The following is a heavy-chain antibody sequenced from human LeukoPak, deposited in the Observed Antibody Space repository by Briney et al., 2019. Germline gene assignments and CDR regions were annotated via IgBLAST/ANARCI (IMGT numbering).Heavy chain of an antibody. V-gene: IGHV3-23*01. CDR1: GFTFRTSP. D-gene: IGHD3-10*01. Sequence: GGSLRLSCAASGFTFRTSPMSWVRQAPGRGLEWVSSISGSGSTTFYGDSVQGRFTISRDNSMGTLNLQMNSLRAEDTAVYYCARPFITMVRGVIGYWGQGTLVTVSS. CDR2: ISGSGSTT. J-gene: IGHJ4*02. CDR3: ARPFITMVRGVIGY.